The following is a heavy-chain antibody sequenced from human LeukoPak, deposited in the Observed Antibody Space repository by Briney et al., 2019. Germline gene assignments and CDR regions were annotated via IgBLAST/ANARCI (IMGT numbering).Heavy chain of an antibody. V-gene: IGHV1-2*06. Sequence: ASVKVSCKASGYTFTGYYMHWVRQAPGQGLEWMGRINPNSGGTNYAQKFQGRVTMTRDTSISTAYMELSRLRSDDTAVYYCASHTVTPFYYYYGMDVWGQGTTVTVSS. CDR2: INPNSGGT. CDR3: ASHTVTPFYYYYGMDV. D-gene: IGHD4-17*01. CDR1: GYTFTGYY. J-gene: IGHJ6*02.